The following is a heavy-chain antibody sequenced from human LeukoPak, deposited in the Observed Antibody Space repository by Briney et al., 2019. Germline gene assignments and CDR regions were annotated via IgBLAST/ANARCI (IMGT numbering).Heavy chain of an antibody. V-gene: IGHV4-59*08. D-gene: IGHD5-12*01. CDR2: ILYSRTT. CDR3: ARMGGYSGYATH. Sequence: ASETLSLTCTVSGGSISSYYWSWIRQPPGKGLEWIGYILYSRTTNSNPSLKSRVTISVDTSKNQISLKLSSVTAADTAVYYCARMGGYSGYATHWGQGTLVTVSS. J-gene: IGHJ4*02. CDR1: GGSISSYY.